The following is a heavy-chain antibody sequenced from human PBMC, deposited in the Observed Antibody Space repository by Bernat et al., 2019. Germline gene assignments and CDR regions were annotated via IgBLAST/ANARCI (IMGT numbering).Heavy chain of an antibody. CDR1: GFTVSSNY. CDR2: IYSGGST. Sequence: EVQLVETGGGLIQPGGSLRLSCAASGFTVSSNYMSWVRQAPGKGLEWVSVIYSGGSTYYADSVKVRFTISRDNSKNTLYLQMNSLRAEDTAVYYCARAGGYYDYIWGSYRVNDAFDIWGQGTMVTVSS. J-gene: IGHJ3*02. CDR3: ARAGGYYDYIWGSYRVNDAFDI. V-gene: IGHV3-53*05. D-gene: IGHD3-16*02.